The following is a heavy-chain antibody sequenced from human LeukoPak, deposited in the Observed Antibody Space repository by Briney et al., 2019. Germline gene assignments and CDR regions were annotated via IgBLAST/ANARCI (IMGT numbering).Heavy chain of an antibody. CDR2: IYYSGST. Sequence: SETLSLTCTVSGGSISSYYWSWIRQPPGKGLEWIGYIYYSGSTYYNPSLKSRVTISVDTSKNQFSLKLSSVTAADTAVYYCAREGDIVVVPAAWGFDPWGQGTLVTVSS. J-gene: IGHJ5*02. V-gene: IGHV4-59*06. CDR1: GGSISSYY. D-gene: IGHD2-2*01. CDR3: AREGDIVVVPAAWGFDP.